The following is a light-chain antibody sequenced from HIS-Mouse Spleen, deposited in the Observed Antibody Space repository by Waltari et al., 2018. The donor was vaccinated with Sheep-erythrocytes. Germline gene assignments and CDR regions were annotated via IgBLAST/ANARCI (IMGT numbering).Light chain of an antibody. Sequence: QSALTQPRSVSGSPGQSVTISCTGTSSDVGGYNYVSCYQQHPGKAPKLMIYDVSTRPSGVPDLFSGSKSGNTASLTISGLQAEDEADYYCCSYAGSYNHVFATGTKVTVL. CDR2: DVS. CDR3: CSYAGSYNHV. J-gene: IGLJ1*01. V-gene: IGLV2-11*01. CDR1: SSDVGGYNY.